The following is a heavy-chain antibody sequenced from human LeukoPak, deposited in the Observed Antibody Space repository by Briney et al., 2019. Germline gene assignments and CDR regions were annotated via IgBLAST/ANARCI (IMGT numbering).Heavy chain of an antibody. Sequence: ASVKVSCKASGYTFTGYYIHRVRQAPGQGLEWMGWINPNNGGTNYAQKFQGRVTMTRDTSISTAYMELSRLRSDDTAVYYCASYATGSYFYYYFGMDVWGQGTTVTASS. CDR1: GYTFTGYY. CDR2: INPNNGGT. D-gene: IGHD3-16*01. V-gene: IGHV1-2*02. J-gene: IGHJ6*02. CDR3: ASYATGSYFYYYFGMDV.